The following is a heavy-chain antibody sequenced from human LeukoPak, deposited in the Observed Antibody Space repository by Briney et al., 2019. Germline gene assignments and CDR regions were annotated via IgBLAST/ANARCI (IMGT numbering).Heavy chain of an antibody. Sequence: RASVKVSCKVSGYTLTELSMHWVRQAPGKGLEWMGGFDPEDGETIYAQKFQGRVTMTEDTSTDTAYMELSSLRSEDTAVYYCSAGATTYCGEDCYPSFFFYHGIDVWGQGTTVTVSS. D-gene: IGHD2-21*02. CDR3: SAGATTYCGEDCYPSFFFYHGIDV. J-gene: IGHJ6*02. V-gene: IGHV1-24*01. CDR2: FDPEDGET. CDR1: GYTLTELS.